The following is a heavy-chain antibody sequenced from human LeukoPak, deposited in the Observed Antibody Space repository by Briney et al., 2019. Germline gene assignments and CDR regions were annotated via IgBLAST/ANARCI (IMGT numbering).Heavy chain of an antibody. J-gene: IGHJ3*02. D-gene: IGHD4-17*01. CDR3: ATEPTTTVILPQKGGAFDI. V-gene: IGHV4-30-4*08. CDR2: IYYSGST. Sequence: SQTLSLTCTVSGGSISSGGYYWSWIRQPPGKGLEWIGYIYYSGSTYYNPSLKSRVTISVDTSKNQFSLKLSSVTAADTAVYYCATEPTTTVILPQKGGAFDIWGQGTMVTVSS. CDR1: GGSISSGGYY.